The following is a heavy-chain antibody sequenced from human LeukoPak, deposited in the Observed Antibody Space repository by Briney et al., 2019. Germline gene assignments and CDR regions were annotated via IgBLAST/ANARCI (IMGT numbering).Heavy chain of an antibody. CDR1: GLTFRSYA. CDR2: TTGSGDKL. CDR3: ARYENGGIDY. V-gene: IGHV3-23*01. J-gene: IGHJ4*02. Sequence: GGSLRLSCTASGLTFRSYALSWVRQAPGKGLEWVSATTGSGDKLFYADSVKGRFTISRDNSKNTLYLQMNNLRAEDTAVYYCARYENGGIDYWGQGTLVTVSS. D-gene: IGHD2-15*01.